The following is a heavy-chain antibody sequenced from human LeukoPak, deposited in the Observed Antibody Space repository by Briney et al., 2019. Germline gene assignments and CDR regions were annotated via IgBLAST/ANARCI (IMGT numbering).Heavy chain of an antibody. CDR2: IYYSGST. V-gene: IGHV4-59*11. CDR3: ARVAPTVTEIDY. J-gene: IGHJ4*02. CDR1: GGSISSHY. Sequence: SETLSLTCTVSGGSISSHYWSWIRQPPGKGLEWIGYIYYSGSTNYNPSLKSRVTISVDTSKNQFSLKLSSVTAADTAVYYCARVAPTVTEIDYWGQGTLVTVSS. D-gene: IGHD4-17*01.